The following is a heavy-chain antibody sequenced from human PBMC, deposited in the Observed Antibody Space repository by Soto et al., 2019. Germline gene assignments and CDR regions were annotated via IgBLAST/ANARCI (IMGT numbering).Heavy chain of an antibody. D-gene: IGHD2-2*01. CDR2: INPNSGGT. CDR1: GDTFTSYY. J-gene: IGHJ3*02. CDR3: ARLGYCISTSCYDAFDI. Sequence: VSVKVSCKASGDTFTSYYMHWVRQAPGQGLEWMGWINPNSGGTNYAQKFQGWVTMTRDTSISTAYMELSRLRSDDTAVYYCARLGYCISTSCYDAFDIWGQGTMVTVSS. V-gene: IGHV1-2*04.